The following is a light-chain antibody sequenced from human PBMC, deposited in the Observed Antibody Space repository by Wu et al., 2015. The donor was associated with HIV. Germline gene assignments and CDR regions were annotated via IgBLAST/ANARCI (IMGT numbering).Light chain of an antibody. CDR2: ETS. Sequence: EIILTQSPGLLSVSVGDTVTLSCRASQTITGNYLAWYQQKLGQAPRLLIYETSNRATGIPDRFGGSGSGTDFTLTIDRLEPEDFAVYSCQQYGGSPITFAKDDDLR. V-gene: IGKV3-20*01. J-gene: IGKJ5*01. CDR3: QQYGGSPIT. CDR1: QTITGNY.